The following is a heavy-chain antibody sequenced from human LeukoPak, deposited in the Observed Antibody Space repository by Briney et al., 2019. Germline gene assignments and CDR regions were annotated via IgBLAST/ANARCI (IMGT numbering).Heavy chain of an antibody. CDR2: ITSRSTTK. J-gene: IGHJ3*02. V-gene: IGHV3-48*02. Sequence: GGSLRLSCAGSGFTFSSYAMNWVRQAPGRGLEWVSYITSRSTTKQYADSVKGRFTISRENAKNSLYLQMNSLRDEDTAVYYCARVQTSAFDIWGQGTMVTVSS. CDR1: GFTFSSYA. CDR3: ARVQTSAFDI. D-gene: IGHD1-1*01.